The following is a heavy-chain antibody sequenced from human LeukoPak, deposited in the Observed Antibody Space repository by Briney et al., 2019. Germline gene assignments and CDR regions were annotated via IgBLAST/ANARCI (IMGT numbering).Heavy chain of an antibody. CDR3: ARVLEKYGELLSRTAYNWFDP. CDR2: IYTSRST. CDR1: GGSISSGSYY. D-gene: IGHD1-26*01. J-gene: IGHJ5*02. Sequence: PSETLSLTCTVSGGSISSGSYYWSWIRQPAGKGLEWIGRIYTSRSTNYNPSLKSRVTISVDTSKNQFSLKLSSVTAADTAVYYCARVLEKYGELLSRTAYNWFDPWGQGTLVTVSS. V-gene: IGHV4-61*02.